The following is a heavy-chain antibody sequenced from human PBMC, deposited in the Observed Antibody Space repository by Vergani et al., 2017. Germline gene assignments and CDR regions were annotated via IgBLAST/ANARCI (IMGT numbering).Heavy chain of an antibody. J-gene: IGHJ4*02. CDR2: FDPEDGET. V-gene: IGHV1-24*01. D-gene: IGHD4-11*01. CDR1: GYTLTELS. CDR3: ATKNTLATVTEGAGDYCDY. Sequence: QVQLVQSGAEVKNPGASVKVSCKVSGYTLTELSMQWVRQAPGKGLEWMGGFDPEDGETIYAQKFQGRVTITEDTSTDTAYMELSSLRSEDTAVYYCATKNTLATVTEGAGDYCDYWGQGTLVIVSA.